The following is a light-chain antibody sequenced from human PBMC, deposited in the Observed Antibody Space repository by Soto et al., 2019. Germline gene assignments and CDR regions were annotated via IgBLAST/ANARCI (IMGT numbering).Light chain of an antibody. Sequence: QSALTQPPSASGSPGQSVTISCTGTSSDFGGYNYVSWYQQHPGKAPKLVIYEVIKRPSGVPDRFSGSKSGNTASLTVSGLQAEDEADYYCSSYVGSMVFGGGTKLTVL. J-gene: IGLJ2*01. CDR3: SSYVGSMV. CDR2: EVI. V-gene: IGLV2-8*01. CDR1: SSDFGGYNY.